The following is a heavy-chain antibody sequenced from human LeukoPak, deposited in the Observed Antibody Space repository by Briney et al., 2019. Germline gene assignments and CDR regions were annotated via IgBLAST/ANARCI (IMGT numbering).Heavy chain of an antibody. CDR2: IYGSSRT. Sequence: PGGSLRLSCAGSGFIISSKYMRWVRQAAGKGLEWGSVIYGSSRTYYADSVTGRLTISRDNCKNTVYLQMDSLRAEETAVYYCVRDGREGFDIWGHGTLVIVSS. V-gene: IGHV3-66*01. CDR3: VRDGREGFDI. CDR1: GFIISSKY. J-gene: IGHJ3*02. D-gene: IGHD5-24*01.